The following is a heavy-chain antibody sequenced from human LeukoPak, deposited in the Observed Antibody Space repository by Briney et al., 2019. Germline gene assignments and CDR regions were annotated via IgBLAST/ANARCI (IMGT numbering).Heavy chain of an antibody. V-gene: IGHV4-31*03. D-gene: IGHD3-3*01. J-gene: IGHJ4*02. CDR2: IYYSGST. CDR3: ARLNYDFWSGYQNTFYYFDC. CDR1: GGSISSGGYY. Sequence: PSQTLSLTCTVSGGSISSGGYYWSWIRQHPGKGLEWIGYIYYSGSTYYNPSLKSRVTISVDTSKNQFSLKLSSVTAADTAVYYCARLNYDFWSGYQNTFYYFDCWGQGTLVTVSS.